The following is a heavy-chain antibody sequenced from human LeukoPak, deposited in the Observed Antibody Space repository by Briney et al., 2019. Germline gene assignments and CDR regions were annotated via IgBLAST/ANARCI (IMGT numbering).Heavy chain of an antibody. CDR3: AKGYQFIQLWCPFDY. CDR1: GFTFSNAW. J-gene: IGHJ4*02. D-gene: IGHD5-18*01. Sequence: GGSLRLSCAASGFTFSNAWMSWVRQAPGKGLEWVGRIKSKTDGGTTDYAAPVKGRFTISRDDSKNTLYLQMNSLRAEDTALYYCAKGYQFIQLWCPFDYWGQGTLVTVSS. V-gene: IGHV3-15*05. CDR2: IKSKTDGGTT.